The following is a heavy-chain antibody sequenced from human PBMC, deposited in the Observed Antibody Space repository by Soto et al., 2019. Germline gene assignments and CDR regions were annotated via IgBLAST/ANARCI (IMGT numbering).Heavy chain of an antibody. Sequence: SVKVSCKASGGTFSSYTISWVRQAPGQGLEWMGRIIPILGIANYAQKFQGRVTITADKSTSTAYMELSSLRSEDTAVYYCARDLYSSSSTHNWFDPWGQGTLVTVSS. CDR1: GGTFSSYT. D-gene: IGHD6-13*01. CDR2: IIPILGIA. CDR3: ARDLYSSSSTHNWFDP. J-gene: IGHJ5*02. V-gene: IGHV1-69*04.